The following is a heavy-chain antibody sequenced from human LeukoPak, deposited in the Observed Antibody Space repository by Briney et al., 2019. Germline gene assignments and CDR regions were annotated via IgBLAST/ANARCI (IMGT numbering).Heavy chain of an antibody. Sequence: GRSLRLSCAASGFTFSSYGMHWVRQAPGKGLEWVAVISYDGSNKYYEDSVKGPFTISRDNSNNSLYLQVESLRAEDTAVYYCARRAMTERGHSYGLDYWGQGTLVTVSS. CDR3: ARRAMTERGHSYGLDY. CDR1: GFTFSSYG. J-gene: IGHJ4*02. D-gene: IGHD5-18*01. V-gene: IGHV3-30*03. CDR2: ISYDGSNK.